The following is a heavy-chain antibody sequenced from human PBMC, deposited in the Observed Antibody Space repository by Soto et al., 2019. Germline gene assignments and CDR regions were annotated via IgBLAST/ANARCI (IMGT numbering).Heavy chain of an antibody. CDR3: ARARGGNGGNFDY. CDR2: ISSDGSST. V-gene: IGHV3-74*01. D-gene: IGHD2-8*01. J-gene: IGHJ4*02. CDR1: RFSFSSYW. Sequence: EVQLVASGGGLVQPGGSLRLSYVASRFSFSSYWTHWVRQAPGKGLVWVSHISSDGSSTNYADSVKGRFAISRDNAKNTLYLQMNSLTAEDTAAYYCARARGGNGGNFDYWGQGTLVRVSS.